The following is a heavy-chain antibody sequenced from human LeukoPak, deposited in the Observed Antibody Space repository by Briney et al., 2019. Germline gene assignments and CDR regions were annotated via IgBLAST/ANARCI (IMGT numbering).Heavy chain of an antibody. V-gene: IGHV3-48*03. Sequence: GGSLRLSCAASGFTFSSYNMNWVRQAPGKGLDWVSYISSGGSTIYYADSVKGRFTISRDNAKNSLYLQMNSLRAEDTAVYYCAELGITMIGGVWGKGTTVTISS. CDR3: AELGITMIGGV. CDR1: GFTFSSYN. D-gene: IGHD3-10*02. CDR2: ISSGGSTI. J-gene: IGHJ6*04.